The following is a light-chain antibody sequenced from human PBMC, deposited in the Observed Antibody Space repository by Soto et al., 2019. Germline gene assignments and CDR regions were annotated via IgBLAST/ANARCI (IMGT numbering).Light chain of an antibody. CDR3: QKYEAVVT. CDR1: QSLTNNY. CDR2: GAS. J-gene: IGKJ1*01. V-gene: IGKV3-20*01. Sequence: PGERATLTCRASQSLTNNYFAWYQQKPGRALRLLIDGASTRDTGIPDRFSGSGSGTDFTLTISRLGAEDVAVYYCQKYEAVVTFGQGTKVEI.